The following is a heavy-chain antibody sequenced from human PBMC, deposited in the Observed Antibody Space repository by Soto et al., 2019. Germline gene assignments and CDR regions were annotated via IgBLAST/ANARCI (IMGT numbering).Heavy chain of an antibody. CDR1: GFTFSSYG. CDR3: ARVDGGRSPWDY. J-gene: IGHJ4*02. Sequence: QVQLVESGGGVVQPGRSLRLSCAASGFTFSSYGMHWVRQAPGKGLEWVAVIWYDGSNTYYADSVKGRFTISRDNSKNTLYLHMNSLRAEDTAVYYCARVDGGRSPWDYWGQGTLVTVSS. V-gene: IGHV3-33*01. D-gene: IGHD2-15*01. CDR2: IWYDGSNT.